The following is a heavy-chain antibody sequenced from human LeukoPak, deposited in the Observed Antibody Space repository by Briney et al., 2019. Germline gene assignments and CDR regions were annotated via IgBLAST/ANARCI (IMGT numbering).Heavy chain of an antibody. CDR3: ARDRRPSSWLGVGP. Sequence: GGSLRLSCAASGFTFSSYWMSWVRQAPGKGLEWVSAISGSGGSTYYADSVKGRFTISRDNAKNSLHLQMNSLRAGDTAVYYCARDRRPSSWLGVGPWGQGTLVTVSS. J-gene: IGHJ5*02. CDR1: GFTFSSYW. V-gene: IGHV3-23*01. D-gene: IGHD6-13*01. CDR2: ISGSGGST.